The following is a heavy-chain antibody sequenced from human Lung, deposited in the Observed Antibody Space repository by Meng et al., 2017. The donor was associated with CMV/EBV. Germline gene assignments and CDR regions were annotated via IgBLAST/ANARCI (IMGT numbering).Heavy chain of an antibody. D-gene: IGHD3-10*01. CDR2: INEDGTDK. CDR1: GFTVTRNW. CDR3: ARPIEGIRETLDD. V-gene: IGHV3-7*01. Sequence: SCAASGFTVTRNWMTWVRQAPGKGLEWVANINEDGTDKNYLDSVKGRFTISRDNVKKSVYLQMNTLRGEDTAVYYCARPIEGIRETLDDWGQGTXVTGAS. J-gene: IGHJ4*02.